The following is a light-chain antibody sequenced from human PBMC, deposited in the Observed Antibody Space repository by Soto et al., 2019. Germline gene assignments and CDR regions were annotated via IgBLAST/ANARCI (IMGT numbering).Light chain of an antibody. CDR1: QSVYSNY. J-gene: IGKJ3*01. CDR3: QQYGSSPLT. Sequence: EIVLTQSPGTLSLSPGERATLSCRASQSVYSNYLAWYQQKPGQSPRLLMYGESTRVTGIPDRFSGSASGTDFTLTISRLEPEDFAVYYCQQYGSSPLTFGAGTKVDIK. CDR2: GES. V-gene: IGKV3-20*01.